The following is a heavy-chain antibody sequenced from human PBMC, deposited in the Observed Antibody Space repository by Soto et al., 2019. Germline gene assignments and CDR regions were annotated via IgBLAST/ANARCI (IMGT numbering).Heavy chain of an antibody. V-gene: IGHV2-5*02. Sequence: QITLKESGPTLVKPTQTLTLTCTFSGFSLSTSGVGVGWIRQPPGKALEWLVFIYWDDDKRYSPSLKSRLTTPKDHSKTQVVLTMTTRDPVDTATYYCAHTAKAGSITKYYFDYWGQGTLVTVSS. CDR2: IYWDDDK. CDR1: GFSLSTSGVG. CDR3: AHTAKAGSITKYYFDY. J-gene: IGHJ4*02. D-gene: IGHD2-2*01.